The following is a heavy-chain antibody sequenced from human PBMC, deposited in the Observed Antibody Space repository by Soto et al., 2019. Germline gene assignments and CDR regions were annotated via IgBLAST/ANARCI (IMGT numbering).Heavy chain of an antibody. CDR2: IYYSGST. D-gene: IGHD6-6*01. V-gene: IGHV4-61*01. Sequence: SETLSLTCTVSGGSVSSGSYYWSWIRQPPGKGLEWIGYIYYSGSTNYNPSLKSRVTISVDTSKNQFSLKLSSVTAADTAVYYCAGSSYSSSASARFDYWGQGTLVTVSS. CDR3: AGSSYSSSASARFDY. CDR1: GGSVSSGSYY. J-gene: IGHJ4*02.